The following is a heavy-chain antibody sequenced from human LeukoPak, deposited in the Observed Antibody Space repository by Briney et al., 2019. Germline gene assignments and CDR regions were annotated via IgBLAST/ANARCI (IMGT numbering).Heavy chain of an antibody. D-gene: IGHD3-22*01. V-gene: IGHV4-4*07. J-gene: IGHJ4*02. CDR3: ARVTGYMIEDYFDY. CDR2: IYTSGST. Sequence: PGGSLRLSCAASGFTFSSYEMNWVRQAPGKGLEWIGRIYTSGSTNYNPSLKSRVTISVETSKNQFSLKLSSVTAADTAVYYCARVTGYMIEDYFDYWGQGTLVTVSS. CDR1: GFTFSSYE.